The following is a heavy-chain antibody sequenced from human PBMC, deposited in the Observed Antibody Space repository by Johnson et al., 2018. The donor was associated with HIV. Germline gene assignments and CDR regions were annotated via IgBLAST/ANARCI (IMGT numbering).Heavy chain of an antibody. D-gene: IGHD1-14*01. V-gene: IGHV3-30*03. J-gene: IGHJ3*02. CDR2: ISYDGSNK. Sequence: QVQLVESGGGVVQPGRSLRLSCAASGFTFGSYGIHWVRQAPGKGLEWVAVISYDGSNKYYADSVKGRFTISRDNSKNTLYLQMNSLRAEDTAVYYCAILTDRISAFDIWGQGTMVTVSS. CDR1: GFTFGSYG. CDR3: AILTDRISAFDI.